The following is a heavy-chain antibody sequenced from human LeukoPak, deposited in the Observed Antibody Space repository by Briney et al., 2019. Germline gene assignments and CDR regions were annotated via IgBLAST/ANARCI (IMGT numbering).Heavy chain of an antibody. D-gene: IGHD4-23*01. Sequence: GGSLRLSCEASGFDFSNYYMSWVRQAPGKGLQWLANIKYDGSGNYYVDSVKGRFTISRDNAKNSLYLQMNSLRAEDTAVYYCTRDEGATVATYRFAFWRQGTLVTVSS. V-gene: IGHV3-7*01. CDR3: TRDEGATVATYRFAF. J-gene: IGHJ4*02. CDR1: GFDFSNYY. CDR2: IKYDGSGN.